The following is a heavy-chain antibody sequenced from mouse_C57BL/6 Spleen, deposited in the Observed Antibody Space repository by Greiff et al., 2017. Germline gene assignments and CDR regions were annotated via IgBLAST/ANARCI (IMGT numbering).Heavy chain of an antibody. CDR3: ARADGYYFNFDY. CDR2: ISYDGSN. V-gene: IGHV3-6*01. J-gene: IGHJ2*01. D-gene: IGHD2-3*01. Sequence: EVKVEESGPGLVKPSQSLSLTCSVTGYSITSGYYWNWIRQFPGNKLEWMGYISYDGSNNYNPSLKNRISITRDTSKNQFFLKLNSVTTEDTATYYCARADGYYFNFDYWGQGTTLTVSS. CDR1: GYSITSGYY.